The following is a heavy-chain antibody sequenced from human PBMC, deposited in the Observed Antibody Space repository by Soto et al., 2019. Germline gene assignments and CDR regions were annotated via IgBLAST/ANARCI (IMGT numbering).Heavy chain of an antibody. Sequence: QVQLVQSGAEVRKPGASVTVSCRSSGDSFNDYYIHWVRQAPGQGFEWMGWINPNGGVTKYAQKVQGWVSMTRDTSIRTVYMQLSRLRSDDTVVYYCARESGGATATLDYYYFYMDVWGTGTTVTVSS. V-gene: IGHV1-2*04. CDR3: ARESGGATATLDYYYFYMDV. D-gene: IGHD5-12*01. J-gene: IGHJ6*03. CDR1: GDSFNDYY. CDR2: INPNGGVT.